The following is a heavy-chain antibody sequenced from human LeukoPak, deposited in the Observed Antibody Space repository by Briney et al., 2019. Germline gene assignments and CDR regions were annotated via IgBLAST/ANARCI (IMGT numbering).Heavy chain of an antibody. CDR1: GGSITSYY. J-gene: IGHJ4*02. D-gene: IGHD6-13*01. CDR2: IYYSGST. V-gene: IGHV4-59*01. CDR3: ARDLWGAAAGFFDY. Sequence: SGTLSLTCTVSGGSITSYYWSWIRQPPGKGLEWIGYIYYSGSTKYNPSLKSRVTISIDTSKNQFSLKLSSVTAADTAVYYCARDLWGAAAGFFDYWGQGTLVTVSS.